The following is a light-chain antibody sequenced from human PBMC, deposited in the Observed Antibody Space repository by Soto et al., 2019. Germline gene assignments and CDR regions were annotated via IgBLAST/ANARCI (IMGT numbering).Light chain of an antibody. Sequence: QAVVTQEPSLTVSPGGTGTLTGGSSTGAVTSGHYPYRFQQRPGQAPRTLLYATSNKHSWTPARFSGSLLGGKAALTLSGAQPEDEAEYYCLLSYGGVYVFGPGTKLTVL. J-gene: IGLJ1*01. CDR3: LLSYGGVYV. CDR2: ATS. V-gene: IGLV7-46*01. CDR1: TGAVTSGHY.